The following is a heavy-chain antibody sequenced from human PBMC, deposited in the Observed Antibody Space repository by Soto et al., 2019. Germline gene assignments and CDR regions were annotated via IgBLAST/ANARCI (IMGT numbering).Heavy chain of an antibody. CDR1: GFTFSSYA. Sequence: GGSLRLSCAASGFTFSSYAMSWVRQAPGKGLEWVSAISGSGGSTYYADSVKGRFTTSRDNSKNTLYLQMNSLRAEDTAVYYWAKSPAYCGGDCYSYFDYWGQGTLVTVSS. V-gene: IGHV3-23*01. J-gene: IGHJ4*02. D-gene: IGHD2-21*02. CDR2: ISGSGGST. CDR3: AKSPAYCGGDCYSYFDY.